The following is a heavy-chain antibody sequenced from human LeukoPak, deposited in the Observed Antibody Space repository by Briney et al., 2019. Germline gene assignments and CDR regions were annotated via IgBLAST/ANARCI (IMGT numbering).Heavy chain of an antibody. J-gene: IGHJ4*02. Sequence: SVKVSCKASGGTFSNYAISWVRQAPRQGLEWMGGIIPIFDAADNAQKFQGRLTITADESTSTAYMELSSLRAEDTAVYYCARDLLGSATSYSSGAWDYWGQGTLVTVSS. CDR2: IIPIFDAA. D-gene: IGHD3-9*01. V-gene: IGHV1-69*13. CDR3: ARDLLGSATSYSSGAWDY. CDR1: GGTFSNYA.